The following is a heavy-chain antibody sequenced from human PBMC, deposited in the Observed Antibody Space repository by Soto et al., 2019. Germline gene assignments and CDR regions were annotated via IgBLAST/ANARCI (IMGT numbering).Heavy chain of an antibody. V-gene: IGHV1-8*01. Sequence: ASVKVSCKVSGYTFTSYDINWVRQATGQGLEWMGWMNPNSGNTGYAQKFQGRVTMTRNTSISTAYMELSSLRSEDTAVYYCARGRSMRPGITIFGVVSPRYYYYGMDVWGQGTTVTVSS. J-gene: IGHJ6*02. CDR2: MNPNSGNT. CDR1: GYTFTSYD. D-gene: IGHD3-3*01. CDR3: ARGRSMRPGITIFGVVSPRYYYYGMDV.